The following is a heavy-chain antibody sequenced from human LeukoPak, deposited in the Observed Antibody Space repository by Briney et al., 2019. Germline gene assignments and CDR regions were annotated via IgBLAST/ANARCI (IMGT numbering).Heavy chain of an antibody. J-gene: IGHJ4*02. CDR1: GFNFGSYA. CDR3: SRDFVGAEDY. Sequence: GGSLRLSCAASGFNFGSYAMNWVRQAPGKGLEWVSSISSGSSFIYYADSVKGRFTISRDNAKNSLYLQMNSLRAEDTAVYYCSRDFVGAEDYWGQGTLVTVSS. V-gene: IGHV3-21*01. D-gene: IGHD3-16*01. CDR2: ISSGSSFI.